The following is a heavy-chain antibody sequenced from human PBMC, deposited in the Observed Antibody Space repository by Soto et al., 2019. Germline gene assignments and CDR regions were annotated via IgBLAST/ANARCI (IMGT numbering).Heavy chain of an antibody. D-gene: IGHD3-22*01. V-gene: IGHV1-2*02. CDR1: GYTFTGYY. CDR3: ARTYYYDSSGYPGQNAEYFQH. J-gene: IGHJ1*01. Sequence: ASVKVSCKASGYTFTGYYIHWVRQAPGQGLEWMGWINPNSGGTKYGQKFQGRVTVARDTSISTVYMELSRLTSGDTAVYYCARTYYYDSSGYPGQNAEYFQHWGQGTLVTVSS. CDR2: INPNSGGT.